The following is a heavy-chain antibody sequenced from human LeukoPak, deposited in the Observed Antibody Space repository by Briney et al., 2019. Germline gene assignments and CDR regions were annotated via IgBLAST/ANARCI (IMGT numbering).Heavy chain of an antibody. CDR3: ARETDSGYYRTVDY. CDR1: GFTLSRFA. CDR2: MSDDGSEK. Sequence: PGRSLTLSCTASGFTLSRFAMHWVRQAPGKGLEWLGHMSDDGSEKHYVDSVRGRFTISRDPSKNTLYLEMTSLRTEDTAVYYCARETDSGYYRTVDYWGQGPMVTVS. V-gene: IGHV3-30-3*01. J-gene: IGHJ4*02. D-gene: IGHD2-15*01.